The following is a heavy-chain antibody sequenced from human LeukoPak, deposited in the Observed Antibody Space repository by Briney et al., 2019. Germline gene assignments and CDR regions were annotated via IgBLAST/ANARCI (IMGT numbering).Heavy chain of an antibody. Sequence: GGSLRLSCAASGFPFSSYSMTWVRQAPGKGLEWVANIKPDGTTKFYIDSVKGRFTISRDNALNSLYLQMNSLRAEDTAIYYCARSIPYGTTWYGRSDYWGQGTLVTVSS. CDR2: IKPDGTTK. CDR1: GFPFSSYS. V-gene: IGHV3-7*03. D-gene: IGHD6-13*01. J-gene: IGHJ4*02. CDR3: ARSIPYGTTWYGRSDY.